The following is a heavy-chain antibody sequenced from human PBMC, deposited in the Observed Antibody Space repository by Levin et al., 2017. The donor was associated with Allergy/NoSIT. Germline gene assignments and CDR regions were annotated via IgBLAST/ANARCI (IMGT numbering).Heavy chain of an antibody. D-gene: IGHD3-10*01. Sequence: GESLKISCKGSGYSFTSYWISWVRQMPGKGLEWMGRIDPSDSYTNYNPSFQGHVTISADKSISTAYLQWSSLKASDTAMYYCARIGPYYYGSGSYFPEFDYWGQGTLVTVSS. CDR2: IDPSDSYT. V-gene: IGHV5-10-1*01. CDR1: GYSFTSYW. CDR3: ARIGPYYYGSGSYFPEFDY. J-gene: IGHJ4*02.